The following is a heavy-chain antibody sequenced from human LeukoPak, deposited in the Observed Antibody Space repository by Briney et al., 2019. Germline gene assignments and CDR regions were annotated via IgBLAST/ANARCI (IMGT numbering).Heavy chain of an antibody. Sequence: PSETLSLTCGVSGNPLSSGYFWVWIRQPPGKGLEWIGSVYHTGATYYNPSLKSPVTISVDTSKNQFSLELNSVTAADTAVYYCARDLGLTISANWFDPWGQGTLVTVSS. CDR1: GNPLSSGYF. CDR2: VYHTGAT. D-gene: IGHD3-3*01. J-gene: IGHJ5*02. V-gene: IGHV4-38-2*02. CDR3: ARDLGLTISANWFDP.